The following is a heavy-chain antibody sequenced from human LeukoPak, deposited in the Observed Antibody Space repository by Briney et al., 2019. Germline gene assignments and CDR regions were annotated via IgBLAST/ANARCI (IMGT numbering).Heavy chain of an antibody. CDR1: GYTFTTYG. J-gene: IGHJ5*02. CDR3: ARDRGRQKWFQGFDP. V-gene: IGHV1-18*01. CDR2: ISTYDGNT. Sequence: ASVKVSCKASGYTFTTYGINWVRQAPGQGLEWMGWISTYDGNTNYAEKLQGRVTMTTDTSTSTAYMELRSLRSDDTALYYCARDRGRQKWFQGFDPWGQGTLVTVSS. D-gene: IGHD3-22*01.